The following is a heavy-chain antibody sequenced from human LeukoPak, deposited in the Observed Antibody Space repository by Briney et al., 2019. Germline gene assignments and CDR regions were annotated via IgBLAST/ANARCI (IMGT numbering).Heavy chain of an antibody. CDR3: ARTTMVRGTYYMDV. CDR2: SSTYNSDT. CDR1: GYNFMSYG. V-gene: IGHV1-18*01. D-gene: IGHD3-10*01. Sequence: GASVKVSCKASGYNFMSYGITWVRQAPGQGLEWMGWSSTYNSDTNYAEKFQGRVTMTADTTTSTAYMELRSLRFDDTAVYYCARTTMVRGTYYMDVWGKGTTVTISS. J-gene: IGHJ6*03.